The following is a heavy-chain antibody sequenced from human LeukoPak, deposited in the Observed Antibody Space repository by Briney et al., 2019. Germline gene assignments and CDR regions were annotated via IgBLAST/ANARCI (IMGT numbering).Heavy chain of an antibody. D-gene: IGHD3-9*01. CDR3: ARGEDFERHYLAY. Sequence: PSETLSLTCSVSVGSISIYYRTWIRQIPGKGLEWIGYIYYTGTTNYNPLFESRATISVDTSKNQFSLKLTSVTAAETAVYFCARGEDFERHYLAYWGQGPLVTVSS. J-gene: IGHJ4*02. CDR2: IYYTGTT. CDR1: VGSISIYY. V-gene: IGHV4-59*01.